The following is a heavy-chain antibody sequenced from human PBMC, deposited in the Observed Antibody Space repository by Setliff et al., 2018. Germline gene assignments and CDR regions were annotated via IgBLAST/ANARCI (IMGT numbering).Heavy chain of an antibody. V-gene: IGHV4-39*07. J-gene: IGHJ1*01. CDR1: GGSVSSTSHY. CDR2: VYYSGYT. D-gene: IGHD3-10*01. CDR3: ARVDFTMIQGVLGL. Sequence: PSETLSLTCNVSGGSVSSTSHYWGWIRQPPGKGMEWIGSVYYSGYTYYNPSLQSRVTISVDMSKNQFSMKLTSVTAADTAVYYCARVDFTMIQGVLGLWGQGTLVTVPQ.